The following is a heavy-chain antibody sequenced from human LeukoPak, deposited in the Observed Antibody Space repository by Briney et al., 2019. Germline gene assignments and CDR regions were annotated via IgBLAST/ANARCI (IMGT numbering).Heavy chain of an antibody. J-gene: IGHJ3*02. CDR1: GYTFTTYF. D-gene: IGHD1-1*01. Sequence: ASMKVSCKTSGYTFTTYFIHWVRQAPGQGLEWMGGINPYSGDTKYAQKFQGRVTMTRDTPISTAYMELSRLMSDDPAVYYCARYWAEPAANDHAFYIWGQGTMVVVSS. V-gene: IGHV1-2*02. CDR3: ARYWAEPAANDHAFYI. CDR2: INPYSGDT.